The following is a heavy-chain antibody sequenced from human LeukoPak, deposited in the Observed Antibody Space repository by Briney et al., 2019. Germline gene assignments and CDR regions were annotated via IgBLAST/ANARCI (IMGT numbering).Heavy chain of an antibody. V-gene: IGHV3-9*01. CDR1: GFTFDDYA. CDR2: ISWNSGSI. D-gene: IGHD6-13*01. J-gene: IGHJ5*02. CDR3: PKDAFGFRAAANWFDP. Sequence: PGGSLRLSCAASGFTFDDYAMHWVRQAPGKGLEWVSSISWNSGSIGYADSVKGRFTISRDNAKNSLYLQMNSLRAEETALYYCPKDAFGFRAAANWFDPWGQGTLVTVSS.